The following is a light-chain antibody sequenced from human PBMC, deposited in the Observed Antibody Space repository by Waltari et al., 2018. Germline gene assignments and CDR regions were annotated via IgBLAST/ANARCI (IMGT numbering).Light chain of an antibody. Sequence: DIQMTQSPSSLSASVGDRVTITCRASQSLNIYLNWYQQKPGGAPKLLIYAASSLQRGVPLRVSGSGSGTDFTLTISDLQPEDFATYYCQQSYSDPPYTFGQGTTLEIK. CDR1: QSLNIY. CDR2: AAS. J-gene: IGKJ2*01. CDR3: QQSYSDPPYT. V-gene: IGKV1-39*01.